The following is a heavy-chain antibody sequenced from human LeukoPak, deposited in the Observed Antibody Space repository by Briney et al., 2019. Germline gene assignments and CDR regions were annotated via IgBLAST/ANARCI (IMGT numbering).Heavy chain of an antibody. CDR3: ARDYSAWYGFDY. V-gene: IGHV4-31*03. Sequence: SQTLSLTCTVSGGSISSGGYYWSWIRRHPGKGLEWIGYIFHSGSTYYNPSLKSRLTISVDTSKNQFSLRLSSVTAADTAVYYCARDYSAWYGFDYWGQGTLVTVSS. CDR1: GGSISSGGYY. J-gene: IGHJ4*02. D-gene: IGHD6-13*01. CDR2: IFHSGST.